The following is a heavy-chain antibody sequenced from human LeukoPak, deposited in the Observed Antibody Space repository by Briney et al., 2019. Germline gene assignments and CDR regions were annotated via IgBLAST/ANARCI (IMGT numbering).Heavy chain of an antibody. CDR3: ASGERGYSYGPLDY. Sequence: SETLSLTCTVSGGSIRSYYWSWIRQPPGKGLEWIGYIFYAGSTTYNPSLKSRDTISIDTSKNQSSLKLNSVTAADTAVYYCASGERGYSYGPLDYWGQGILVTVSS. CDR1: GGSIRSYY. J-gene: IGHJ4*02. V-gene: IGHV4-59*08. CDR2: IFYAGST. D-gene: IGHD5-18*01.